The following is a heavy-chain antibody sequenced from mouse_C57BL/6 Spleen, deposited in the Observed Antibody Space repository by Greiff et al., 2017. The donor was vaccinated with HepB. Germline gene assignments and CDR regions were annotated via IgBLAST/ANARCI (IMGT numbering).Heavy chain of an antibody. CDR2: ISSGGSYT. D-gene: IGHD1-1*01. CDR1: GFTFSSYG. V-gene: IGHV5-6*01. CDR3: ARHQLLRYFDY. Sequence: EVQGVESGGDLVKPGGSLKLSCAASGFTFSSYGMSWVRQTPDKRLEWVATISSGGSYTYYPDSVKGRFTISRDNAKNTLYLQMSSLKSEDTAMYYCARHQLLRYFDYWGQGTTLTVSS. J-gene: IGHJ2*01.